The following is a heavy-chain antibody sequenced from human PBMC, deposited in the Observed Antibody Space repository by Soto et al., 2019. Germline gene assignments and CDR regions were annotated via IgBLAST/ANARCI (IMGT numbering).Heavy chain of an antibody. CDR2: IYSTGAA. D-gene: IGHD3-16*01. J-gene: IGHJ6*02. CDR3: AKWGDGLDV. Sequence: PSETLSLTCTVSGAHFTAHYWSFIRQTPRRGLEWIGYIYSTGAAKYAASLQSRVSLSVDVSERQVFLSLRSVTAADSGIYFCAKWGDGLDVWGQGTTVTVSS. V-gene: IGHV4-59*11. CDR1: GAHFTAHY.